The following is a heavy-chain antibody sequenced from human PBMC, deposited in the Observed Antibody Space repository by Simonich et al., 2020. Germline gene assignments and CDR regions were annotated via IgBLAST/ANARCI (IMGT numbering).Heavy chain of an antibody. CDR2: IYYRGIT. J-gene: IGHJ4*02. CDR1: GGSISSYY. Sequence: QVQLQESGPGLVKPSETLSLTCTASGGSISSYYWSWIRHPPGKGLGWIGYIYYRGITHYTPSLKSRVPISVDTSKNQFSLKLSSVTAADTAVYYCARGGLYFDYWGQGTLVTVSS. V-gene: IGHV4-59*01. D-gene: IGHD2-15*01. CDR3: ARGGLYFDY.